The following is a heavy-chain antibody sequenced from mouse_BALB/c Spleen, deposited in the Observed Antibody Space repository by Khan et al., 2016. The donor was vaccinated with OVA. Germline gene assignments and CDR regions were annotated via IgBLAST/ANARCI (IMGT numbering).Heavy chain of an antibody. J-gene: IGHJ1*01. Sequence: EVELVESGGGLVKPGGSLKLSCAASGFTFSSYAMSWVRQTPEKRLEWVATISSGDTYTYYPDSVKGRFTISRDNAKNTLYLQMRSLRSEDRAMYYCARPPITAVVATAYWFFDVWGAGTTVTVST. V-gene: IGHV5-9-3*01. CDR1: GFTFSSYA. CDR2: ISSGDTYT. D-gene: IGHD1-1*01. CDR3: ARPPITAVVATAYWFFDV.